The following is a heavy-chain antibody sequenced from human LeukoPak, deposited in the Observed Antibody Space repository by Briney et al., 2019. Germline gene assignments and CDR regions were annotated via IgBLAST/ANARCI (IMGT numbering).Heavy chain of an antibody. J-gene: IGHJ6*03. V-gene: IGHV1-2*02. CDR1: GYTFTGYY. CDR2: INPNSGGT. Sequence: ASVKVSCKASGYTFTGYYMHWVRQAPGQGLEWMGWINPNSGGTNYAQKFQGRVTMTRDTSISTAYMELSRLGSDDTAVYYCARAHYYYYYMDVWGKGTTVTISS. CDR3: ARAHYYYYYMDV.